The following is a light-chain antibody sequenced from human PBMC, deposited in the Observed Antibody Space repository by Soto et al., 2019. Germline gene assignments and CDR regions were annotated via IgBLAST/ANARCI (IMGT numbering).Light chain of an antibody. Sequence: QSVLTQTPSVSAAPGQKVTISCSGSNFNIGNNYVSWYQQLPGTAPKLLIYENNKRPSGIPDRFSGAKTGASATLGITGLRTGDEADYYCGTWVSSLSVWVFGGGTKLTVL. CDR1: NFNIGNNY. V-gene: IGLV1-51*02. CDR3: GTWVSSLSVWV. CDR2: ENN. J-gene: IGLJ3*02.